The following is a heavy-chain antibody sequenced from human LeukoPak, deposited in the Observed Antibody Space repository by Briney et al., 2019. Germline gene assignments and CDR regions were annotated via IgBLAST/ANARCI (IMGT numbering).Heavy chain of an antibody. V-gene: IGHV4-34*01. D-gene: IGHD5-12*01. CDR1: GGSFSGYY. J-gene: IGHJ4*02. Sequence: PSETLSLTCAVYGGSFSGYYWSWIRQPPGKGLEWIGEINHSGSTNYNPSLKSRVTISVDTSKNQFSLKLSSVTAADTAVYYCARAAGIVATIYDYWGQGTLVTVSS. CDR3: ARAAGIVATIYDY. CDR2: INHSGST.